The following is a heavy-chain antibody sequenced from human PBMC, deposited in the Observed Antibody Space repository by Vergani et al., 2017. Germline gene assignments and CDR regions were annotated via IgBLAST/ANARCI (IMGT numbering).Heavy chain of an antibody. CDR1: GFTFSSYA. Sequence: EVQLVETGGGLIQPGGSLRLSCAASGFTFSSYAMSWVRQAPGKGLEWVSAISGSGGSTYYADSVKGRFTISRDNSKNTLYLQMNSLRAEDTAVYYCAKDLRQLADHYYYYYGMDVWGQGTTVTVSS. CDR3: AKDLRQLADHYYYYYGMDV. J-gene: IGHJ6*02. V-gene: IGHV3-23*04. CDR2: ISGSGGST. D-gene: IGHD6-6*01.